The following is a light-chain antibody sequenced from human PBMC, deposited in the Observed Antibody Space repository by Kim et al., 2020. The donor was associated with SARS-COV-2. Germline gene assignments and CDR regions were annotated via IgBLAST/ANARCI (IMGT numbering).Light chain of an antibody. CDR2: GAS. J-gene: IGKJ1*01. CDR3: QHYGT. Sequence: EFVLTQSPGTLSLFPGERATLSCRASQSVCSNYLTWYQQKPGQPPSLLIYGASRRATGIPDRCSGSGAGTDFTLTISRLEPEDFAVYYCQHYGTFGQGTKVDIK. CDR1: QSVCSNY. V-gene: IGKV3-20*01.